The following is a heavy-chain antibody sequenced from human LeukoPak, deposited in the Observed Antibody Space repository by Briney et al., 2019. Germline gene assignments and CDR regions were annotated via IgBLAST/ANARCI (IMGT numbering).Heavy chain of an antibody. J-gene: IGHJ5*02. CDR1: GFTFSSYW. D-gene: IGHD2-2*01. CDR3: ASRGRAPAAPGNWFDP. V-gene: IGHV3-7*01. Sequence: GGSLRLSCAASGFTFSSYWMSWVRQAPGKGLEWVANIKQDGSEKYYVDSVKGRFTISRDNAKNSLYLQMNSLRAEDTAVYYCASRGRAPAAPGNWFDPWGQGTLVTVSS. CDR2: IKQDGSEK.